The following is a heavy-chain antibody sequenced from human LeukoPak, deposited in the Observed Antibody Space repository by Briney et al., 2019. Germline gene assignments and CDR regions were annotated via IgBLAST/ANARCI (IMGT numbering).Heavy chain of an antibody. D-gene: IGHD3-10*01. CDR2: IIPILGIA. V-gene: IGHV1-69*10. CDR3: ARENERDYYGSGSYYSDFDY. Sequence: VTVSFKGSGGTFINYAMSGVRQAPGRGGEWVGGIIPILGIANYAQKFQGRVTITADKSTRTAYMELSSLRSEETAVYYCARENERDYYGSGSYYSDFDYWGQGTLVTVSS. J-gene: IGHJ4*02. CDR1: GGTFINYA.